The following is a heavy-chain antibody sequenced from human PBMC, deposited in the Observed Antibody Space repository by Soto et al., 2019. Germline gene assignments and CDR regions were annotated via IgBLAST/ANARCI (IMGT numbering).Heavy chain of an antibody. CDR3: TKDPGGSGIHWFDP. V-gene: IGHV3-23*01. CDR1: GFTFSSYS. J-gene: IGHJ5*02. CDR2: ISGSGGST. D-gene: IGHD3-10*01. Sequence: GGSLRLSCAASGFTFSSYSMNWVRQAPGKGLEWVSSISGSGGSTYYADSVKGRFTISRDNSKNTLYLQMNSLRAEDTAVYYCTKDPGGSGIHWFDPWGQGTLVTVSS.